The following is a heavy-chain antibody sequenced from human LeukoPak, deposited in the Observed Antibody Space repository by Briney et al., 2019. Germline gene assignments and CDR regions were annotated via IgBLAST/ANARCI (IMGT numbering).Heavy chain of an antibody. CDR2: ISYSGRT. V-gene: IGHV4-59*01. D-gene: IGHD3-3*01. CDR1: GRSISSYY. J-gene: IGHJ6*03. CDR3: AVQSYGVVNFYMDV. Sequence: SETLSLTCTVSGRSISSYYWSWIRQPPGKGREGIGYISYSGRTNYNPSLKSRVTISVDTSKNQFSLKLSSVTAADTAVYYCAVQSYGVVNFYMDVWGKGTTVTVSS.